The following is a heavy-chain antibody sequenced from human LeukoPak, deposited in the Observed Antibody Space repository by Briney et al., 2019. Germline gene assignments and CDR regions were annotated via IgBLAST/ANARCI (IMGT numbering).Heavy chain of an antibody. CDR2: MYYSGST. CDR3: ARDSSNFDY. V-gene: IGHV4-59*01. D-gene: IGHD2-2*01. CDR1: GGSISSYY. Sequence: SETLSLTCTVSGGSISSYYWSWIRQSPGKGLEWIGYMYYSGSTNYNPSLKSRVTISVDTSKNQFSLKLSSVTAADTAVYYCARDSSNFDYWGQGTLVTVSS. J-gene: IGHJ4*02.